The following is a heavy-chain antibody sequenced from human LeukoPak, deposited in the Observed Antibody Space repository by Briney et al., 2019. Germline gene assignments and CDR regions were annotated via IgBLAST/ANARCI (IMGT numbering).Heavy chain of an antibody. V-gene: IGHV5-51*01. D-gene: IGHD4-17*01. J-gene: IGHJ4*02. Sequence: GESLKISCKGSGYRFTRFCIGWVRQMPGKGLEHMGIIYPGDSDTRYSPAFQGQVTISADRSISTAYLQWSSLKASDTAMYYCARRDGDYGGASVHWGQGTLVTVSS. CDR3: ARRDGDYGGASVH. CDR1: GYRFTRFC. CDR2: IYPGDSDT.